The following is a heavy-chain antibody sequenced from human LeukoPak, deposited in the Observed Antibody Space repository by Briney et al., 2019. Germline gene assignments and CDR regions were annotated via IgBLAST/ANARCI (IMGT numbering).Heavy chain of an antibody. CDR3: ARDLTTMIVGKGSFDP. Sequence: PGGSLRLSCAASGFTFSSYEMNWVRQAPGTELEWVSYISSSGSTIYYADSVKGRFTISRDNAKNSLYLQMNSLRAEDTAVYYCARDLTTMIVGKGSFDPWGQGTLVTVSS. D-gene: IGHD3-22*01. CDR2: ISSSGSTI. V-gene: IGHV3-48*03. CDR1: GFTFSSYE. J-gene: IGHJ5*02.